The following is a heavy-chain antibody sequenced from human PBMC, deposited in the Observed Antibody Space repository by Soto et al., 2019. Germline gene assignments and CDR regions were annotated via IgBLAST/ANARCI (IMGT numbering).Heavy chain of an antibody. CDR2: VSANNGHT. Sequence: ASVKVSCKASGFTFSNYGLNWVRQAPGQGLEWMGWVSANNGHTNYAQNLQGRVPMTTDPSTSTAYMELRGLTFDDTAVYYCARDIESVTAKHFFYYYAMGVWGQGTTVTVSS. CDR3: ARDIESVTAKHFFYYYAMGV. CDR1: GFTFSNYG. D-gene: IGHD2-8*01. J-gene: IGHJ6*02. V-gene: IGHV1-18*01.